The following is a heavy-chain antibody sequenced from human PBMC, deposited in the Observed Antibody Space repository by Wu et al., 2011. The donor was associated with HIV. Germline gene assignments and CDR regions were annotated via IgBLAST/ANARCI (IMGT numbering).Heavy chain of an antibody. D-gene: IGHD3-3*01. J-gene: IGHJ4*02. CDR2: INPSGGST. Sequence: QVQLVQSGAEVKKPGASVKVSCKASGYTFTSYYMHWVRQAPGQGLEWMGIINPSGGSTSYAQKFQGRVTMTRDTSTSTVYMELSSLRSDDTAVYYCARDYNFWSGYYSIWDYWGQGTLVTVS. CDR1: GYTFTSYY. V-gene: IGHV1-46*01. CDR3: ARDYNFWSGYYSIWDY.